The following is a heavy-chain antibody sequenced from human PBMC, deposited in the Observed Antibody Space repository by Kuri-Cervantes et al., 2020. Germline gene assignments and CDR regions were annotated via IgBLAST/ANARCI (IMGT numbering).Heavy chain of an antibody. Sequence: ASVKVSCKASGYSFSNSVIYWVRQAPGQGLEWMGWINPNSGGTNYAQKFQGWVTMTRDTSISTAYMELSRLRSDDTAVYYCAREGYSSSWYSALHFDYWGQGTLVTVSS. D-gene: IGHD6-13*01. CDR3: AREGYSSSWYSALHFDY. V-gene: IGHV1-2*04. CDR2: INPNSGGT. J-gene: IGHJ4*02. CDR1: GYSFSNSV.